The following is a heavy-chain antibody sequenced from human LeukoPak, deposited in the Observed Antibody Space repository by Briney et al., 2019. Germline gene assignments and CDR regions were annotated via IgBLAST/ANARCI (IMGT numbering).Heavy chain of an antibody. Sequence: ASVKVSCKASGYTFTSYYMHWVRQAPGQGLEWMGIINPSGGSTSYAQKFQGRVTMTRDTSTSTVYMELSSLGSEDTAVYYCAREYTMVRGVIKGSDAFDIWGQGTMVTVSS. J-gene: IGHJ3*02. V-gene: IGHV1-46*01. D-gene: IGHD3-10*01. CDR1: GYTFTSYY. CDR2: INPSGGST. CDR3: AREYTMVRGVIKGSDAFDI.